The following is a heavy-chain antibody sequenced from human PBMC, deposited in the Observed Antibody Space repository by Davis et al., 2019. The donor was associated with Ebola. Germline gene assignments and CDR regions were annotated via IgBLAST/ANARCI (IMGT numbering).Heavy chain of an antibody. CDR2: INPSGGST. J-gene: IGHJ6*02. Sequence: AASVKVSCKASGYTFTIYYMHWVRQAPGQGLEWMGIINPSGGSTSYAQKFQGRVTMTRDTSTSTVYMELSSLGSEDTAVYYCARMTTLTGMDVWSQGTTVTVSS. D-gene: IGHD4-17*01. CDR3: ARMTTLTGMDV. CDR1: GYTFTIYY. V-gene: IGHV1-46*03.